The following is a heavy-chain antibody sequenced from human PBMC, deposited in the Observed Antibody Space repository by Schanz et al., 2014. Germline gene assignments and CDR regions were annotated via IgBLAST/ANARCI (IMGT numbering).Heavy chain of an antibody. Sequence: QVQLVQSGAEVKKPGSPVKVSCKSSGGTFSSYAISWVRQAPGQGLEWMGRIIPILGIANYAQKFQGRVTITADKSTFTAYMDVSSLRSEDTAVYYCASSGAGYSSSWDFDYWGQGTLXTVSS. CDR2: IIPILGIA. CDR1: GGTFSSYA. CDR3: ASSGAGYSSSWDFDY. D-gene: IGHD6-13*01. V-gene: IGHV1-69*02. J-gene: IGHJ4*02.